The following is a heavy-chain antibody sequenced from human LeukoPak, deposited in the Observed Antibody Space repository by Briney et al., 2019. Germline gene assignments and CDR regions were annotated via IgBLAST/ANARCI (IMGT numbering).Heavy chain of an antibody. Sequence: GGSLRLSCVASGFTFSKYAMNWVRQAPGKGLEWVAALTFGGDATWYADSVKGRFTISRDNAKNTLYLQMNNLRAEDTAVYYCARGESGGPDWGQGTLATVSS. CDR2: LTFGGDAT. D-gene: IGHD3-10*01. J-gene: IGHJ4*02. V-gene: IGHV3-23*01. CDR3: ARGESGGPD. CDR1: GFTFSKYA.